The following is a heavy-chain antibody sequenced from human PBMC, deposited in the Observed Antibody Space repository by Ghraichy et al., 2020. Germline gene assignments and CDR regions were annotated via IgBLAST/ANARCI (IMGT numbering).Heavy chain of an antibody. D-gene: IGHD6-13*01. CDR2: INPSGGST. CDR1: GYTFTSYY. J-gene: IGHJ3*02. V-gene: IGHV1-46*01. CDR3: ARGGSSWYKGLEYDAFDI. Sequence: ASVKVSCKASGYTFTSYYMHWVRQAPGQGLEWMGIINPSGGSTSYAQKFQGRVTMTRDTSTSTVYMELSSLRSEDTAVYYCARGGSSWYKGLEYDAFDIWGQGTMVTVSS.